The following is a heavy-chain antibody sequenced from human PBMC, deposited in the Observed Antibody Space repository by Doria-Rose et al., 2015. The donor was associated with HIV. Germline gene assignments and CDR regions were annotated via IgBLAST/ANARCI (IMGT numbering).Heavy chain of an antibody. CDR1: GFSFESYA. CDR2: ISWESGAK. D-gene: IGHD3-3*01. J-gene: IGHJ6*03. CDR3: AKAPIIGPKYYFYMDV. V-gene: IGHV3-9*01. Sequence: EVQLLESGGGLVQPGRSLRLSCVGPGFSFESYAMHWVRLAPGKGLEWVAGISWESGAKGNADSVEGRFTISRDNAKKSVYLEMRSLRPEDTAFYYCAKAPIIGPKYYFYMDVWGKGTSVTVSS.